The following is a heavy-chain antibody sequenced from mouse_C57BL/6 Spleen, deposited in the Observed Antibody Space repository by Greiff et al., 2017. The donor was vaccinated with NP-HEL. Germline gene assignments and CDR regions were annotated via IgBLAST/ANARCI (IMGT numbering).Heavy chain of an antibody. J-gene: IGHJ3*01. CDR1: GFNIKDYY. CDR3: ARSDSNGPFAY. Sequence: VTLNVSGAELVKPGASVKLSCTASGFNIKDYYMHWVKQRTEQGLEWIGRIDPEDGETKYAPKFQGQATITAATSSNPAYLQLSSLTSEDTAVYYCARSDSNGPFAYWGQGTLVTVSA. D-gene: IGHD2-5*01. CDR2: IDPEDGET. V-gene: IGHV14-2*01.